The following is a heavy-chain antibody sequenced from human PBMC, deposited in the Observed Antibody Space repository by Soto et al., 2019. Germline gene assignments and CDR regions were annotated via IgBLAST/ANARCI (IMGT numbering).Heavy chain of an antibody. V-gene: IGHV4-59*01. D-gene: IGHD3-22*01. CDR2: IYYSGST. CDR1: GGSISSYY. J-gene: IGHJ3*02. Sequence: SETLSLTCTVSGGSISSYYWSWIRQPPGKGLEWIGYIYYSGSTNYRPSLKSRVSISVDTSKNQFSLKLSSVTAADTAVYYCARTDYYYDVSGYAPDAFDIWGQGTMVTVSS. CDR3: ARTDYYYDVSGYAPDAFDI.